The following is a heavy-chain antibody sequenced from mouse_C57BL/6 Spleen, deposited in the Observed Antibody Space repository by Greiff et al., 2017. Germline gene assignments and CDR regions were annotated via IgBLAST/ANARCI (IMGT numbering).Heavy chain of an antibody. J-gene: IGHJ3*01. V-gene: IGHV1-74*01. CDR3: AIYYGSSYSFAY. Sequence: QVQLQQPGAELVKPGASVKVSCKASGYTFTSYWMHWVKQRPGQGLEWIGRIHPSDSDTNYNQKFKGKATLTVAKSSSTAYMQLSSLTSEDSAVYYCAIYYGSSYSFAYWGQGTLVTVSA. CDR2: IHPSDSDT. D-gene: IGHD1-1*01. CDR1: GYTFTSYW.